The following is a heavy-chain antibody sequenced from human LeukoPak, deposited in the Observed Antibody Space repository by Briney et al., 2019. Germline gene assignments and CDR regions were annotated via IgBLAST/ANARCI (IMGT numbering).Heavy chain of an antibody. J-gene: IGHJ5*02. CDR3: ARDRRYYYDSSGLNWFDP. V-gene: IGHV1-18*01. CDR1: GYTFTSYG. D-gene: IGHD3-22*01. Sequence: ASVKVSCKASGYTFTSYGISWVRQAPGQGLEWMGWISAYNGNTNYAQKLQGRVTMTTDASTSTDYMELRSLRSDDTAVYYCARDRRYYYDSSGLNWFDPWGQGTLVTVSS. CDR2: ISAYNGNT.